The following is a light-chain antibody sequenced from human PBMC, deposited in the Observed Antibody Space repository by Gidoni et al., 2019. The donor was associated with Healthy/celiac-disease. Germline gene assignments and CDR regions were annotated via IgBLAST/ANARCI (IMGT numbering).Light chain of an antibody. CDR2: GAS. CDR1: QSVSSSY. V-gene: IGKV3-20*01. CDR3: QQYGSSPYT. J-gene: IGKJ2*01. Sequence: EIVLTQSPGTLSLSPGERATLSCRASQSVSSSYLAWYQQKPGQAPRLLIYGASSRATGIPERFSGSGSGTDFTLTISRLEPEDFAVYYCQQYGSSPYTFXXXTKLEIK.